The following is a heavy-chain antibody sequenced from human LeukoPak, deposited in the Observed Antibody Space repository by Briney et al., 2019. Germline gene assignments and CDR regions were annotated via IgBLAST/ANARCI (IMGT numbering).Heavy chain of an antibody. CDR2: ISSSSSTI. J-gene: IGHJ4*02. CDR1: GFTFSSYS. D-gene: IGHD6-6*01. CDR3: AKIPMSSSSDY. Sequence: PGGSLRLSCAASGFTFSSYSMNWVRQAPGKGLEWVSYISSSSSTIYYADSVKGRFTISRDNSKNTLYLQMNSLRAEDTAVYYCAKIPMSSSSDYWGQGTLVTVSS. V-gene: IGHV3-48*01.